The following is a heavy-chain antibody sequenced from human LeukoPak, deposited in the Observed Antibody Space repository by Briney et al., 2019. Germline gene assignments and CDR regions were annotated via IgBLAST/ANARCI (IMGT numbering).Heavy chain of an antibody. Sequence: PSETLSLTCAVYGGSFSGYYWSWIRQPPGKGLEWIGEINHSGSTNYNPSLKSRVTISVDTSKNQFSLKLSSVTAADTAVYYCARHYPTYYYDSSGYRGLDYWGRGTLVTISS. CDR3: ARHYPTYYYDSSGYRGLDY. D-gene: IGHD3-22*01. CDR2: INHSGST. V-gene: IGHV4-34*01. CDR1: GGSFSGYY. J-gene: IGHJ4*02.